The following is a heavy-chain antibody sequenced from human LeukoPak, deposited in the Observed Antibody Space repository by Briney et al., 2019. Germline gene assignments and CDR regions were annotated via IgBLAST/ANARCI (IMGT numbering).Heavy chain of an antibody. V-gene: IGHV3-23*01. Sequence: QPGGSLRLPCAASGFTFSSYAMSLVRQAPGKGLQWVSSITSSGDGTYYADSVKGRFTISRDNSENMLYLQMNSLRVEDAAVYFCAKDRPNYYGSNGHYYRRDGDYWGQGTLVTVSS. J-gene: IGHJ4*02. CDR3: AKDRPNYYGSNGHYYRRDGDY. CDR1: GFTFSSYA. D-gene: IGHD3-22*01. CDR2: ITSSGDGT.